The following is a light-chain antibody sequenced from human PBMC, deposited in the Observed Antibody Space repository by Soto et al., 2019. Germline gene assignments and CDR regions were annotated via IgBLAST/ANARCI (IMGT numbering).Light chain of an antibody. CDR2: DAS. CDR3: HQYKSAT. J-gene: IGKJ2*01. Sequence: DIQMTQSPSNLSAYVGDRVTITCRASQSIFHWLAWYQQKPGKAPNLLIYDASSLQSGVPARFSGSGSGTEFTLTISSRQPDESATYYGHQYKSATFGQGTKLEI. V-gene: IGKV1-5*01. CDR1: QSIFHW.